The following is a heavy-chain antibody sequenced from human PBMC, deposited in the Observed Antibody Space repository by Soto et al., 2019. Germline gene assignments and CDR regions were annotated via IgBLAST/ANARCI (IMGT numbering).Heavy chain of an antibody. CDR2: ISYDGSNK. V-gene: IGHV3-30*18. CDR1: GFTFSSYG. CDR3: AKDRVTMVRGQLNWFDP. Sequence: AGGSLRLSCAASGFTFSSYGMHWVRQAPGKGLEWVAVISYDGSNKYYADSVKGRFTISRDNSKNTLYLQMNSLRAEDTAVYYCAKDRVTMVRGQLNWFDPWGQGTLVTVSS. D-gene: IGHD3-10*01. J-gene: IGHJ5*02.